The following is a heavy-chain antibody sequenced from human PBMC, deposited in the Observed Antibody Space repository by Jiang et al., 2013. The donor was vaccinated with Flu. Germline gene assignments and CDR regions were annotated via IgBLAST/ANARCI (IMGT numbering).Heavy chain of an antibody. CDR2: IYYSGST. CDR1: GGSISSSSYY. V-gene: IGHV4-39*01. Sequence: GLVKPSETLSLTCTVSGGSISSSSYYWGWIRQPPGKGLEWIGSIYYSGSTYYNPSLKSRVTISVDASKNQFSLKLSSVTAADTAVYYCARKRALSGYSSGWYERDYYYGMDVWGQGTTVTVSS. CDR3: ARKRALSGYSSGWYERDYYYGMDV. D-gene: IGHD6-19*01. J-gene: IGHJ6*02.